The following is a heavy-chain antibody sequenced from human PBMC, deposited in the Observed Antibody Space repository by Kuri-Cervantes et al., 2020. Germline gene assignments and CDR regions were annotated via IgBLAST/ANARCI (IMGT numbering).Heavy chain of an antibody. V-gene: IGHV3-23*01. Sequence: ETLSLTCAASGSTFRNYVMSWVRQAPGKVPEWVSSVSADGGSTYYADSVKGRFTISRDNSENTIYLQMNSLRAEDTAVYYCASWGGLFKWGQGTLVTVSS. CDR1: GSTFRNYV. J-gene: IGHJ4*02. CDR2: VSADGGST. D-gene: IGHD3-16*01. CDR3: ASWGGLFK.